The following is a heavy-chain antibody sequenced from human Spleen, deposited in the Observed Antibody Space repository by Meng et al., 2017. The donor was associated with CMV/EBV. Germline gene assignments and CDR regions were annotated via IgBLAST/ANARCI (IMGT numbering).Heavy chain of an antibody. J-gene: IGHJ4*02. CDR2: ISSGDST. D-gene: IGHD1-1*01. CDR1: GFSVSSNY. Sequence: GESLKISCAASGFSVSSNYMSWVRQAPGKGLEWVSLISSGDSTYYADSVKGRFTISRDNSKNTQYLQMNSLRAEDTAVYYCASDYKWALDCWGQGAQVTVSS. V-gene: IGHV3-53*01. CDR3: ASDYKWALDC.